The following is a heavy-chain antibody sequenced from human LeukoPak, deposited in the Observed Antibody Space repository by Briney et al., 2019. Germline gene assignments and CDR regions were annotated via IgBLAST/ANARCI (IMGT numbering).Heavy chain of an antibody. D-gene: IGHD5-24*01. V-gene: IGHV1-8*03. J-gene: IGHJ6*03. CDR3: ASTRAGFYYYYMDV. Sequence: ASVKVSCKASGYTFTSYDINWVRQATGQGLEWMGWMNPNSGNTGYAQKFQGRVTITRNTSISTAYMELSSLRSEDTAVYYCASTRAGFYYYYMDVWGKGTTVTVSS. CDR1: GYTFTSYD. CDR2: MNPNSGNT.